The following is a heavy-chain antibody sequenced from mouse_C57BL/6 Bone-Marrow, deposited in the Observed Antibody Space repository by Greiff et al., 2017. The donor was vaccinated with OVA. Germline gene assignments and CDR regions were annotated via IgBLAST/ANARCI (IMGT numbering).Heavy chain of an antibody. D-gene: IGHD3-1*01. V-gene: IGHV7-3*01. CDR1: GFTFTDYY. CDR3: ARYTGGGFAY. J-gene: IGHJ3*01. Sequence: DVQLVESGGGLVQPGGSLSLSCAASGFTFTDYYMSWVRQPPGKALEWLGFIRNKANGYTTEYSASVKGRFTISRDNSQSILYLQMNALRAEDSATYYCARYTGGGFAYWGQGTLVTVSA. CDR2: IRNKANGYTT.